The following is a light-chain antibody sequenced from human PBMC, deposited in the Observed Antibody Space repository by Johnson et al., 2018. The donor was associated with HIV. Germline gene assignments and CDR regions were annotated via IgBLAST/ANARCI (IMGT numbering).Light chain of an antibody. CDR1: SSNIGNNY. V-gene: IGLV1-51*01. J-gene: IGLJ1*01. CDR2: DNN. CDR3: GTWDSSLSGF. Sequence: QSVLTQPPSVSAAPGQKVTISCSGSSSNIGNNYVSWYQQLPGTATKLLIYDNNTRPSGIPDRFSGSKSGTSATLGITGLQTGEEADYYCGTWDSSLSGFFGTGTKVTGL.